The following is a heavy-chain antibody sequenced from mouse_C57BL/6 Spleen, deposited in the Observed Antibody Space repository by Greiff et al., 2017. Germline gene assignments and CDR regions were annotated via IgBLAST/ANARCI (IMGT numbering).Heavy chain of an antibody. J-gene: IGHJ4*01. Sequence: EVKLMESGGGLVKPGGSLKLSCAASGFTFSSYAMSWVRQTPEKRLEWVATISDGGSYTYYPDNVKGRFPISRDNAKNNLYLQMSHLKSEDTAMYYCARDLVAMDYWGQGTSVTVSS. CDR1: GFTFSSYA. D-gene: IGHD6-2*01. V-gene: IGHV5-4*01. CDR2: ISDGGSYT. CDR3: ARDLVAMDY.